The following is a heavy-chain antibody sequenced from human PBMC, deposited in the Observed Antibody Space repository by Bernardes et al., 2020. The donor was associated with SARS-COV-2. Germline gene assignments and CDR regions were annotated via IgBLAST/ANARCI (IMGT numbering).Heavy chain of an antibody. V-gene: IGHV4-59*11. CDR1: GASISSHY. Sequence: SATLSLTCAVSGASISSHYWSWIRQPPGKGLEYIGYLSNSGSTNYNPSLKSRVSISGDTSKNQFSLKLTSVTAADTAVYYCARGVRGMDGWGQGTTVTVSS. CDR3: ARGVRGMDG. D-gene: IGHD3-10*01. J-gene: IGHJ6*02. CDR2: LSNSGST.